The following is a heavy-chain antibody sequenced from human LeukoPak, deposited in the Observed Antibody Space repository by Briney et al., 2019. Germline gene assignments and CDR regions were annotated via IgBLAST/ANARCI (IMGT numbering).Heavy chain of an antibody. CDR3: ARHLSGITGYTYGRGIDY. V-gene: IGHV3-7*01. D-gene: IGHD5-18*01. CDR1: GFTFSSYW. Sequence: GGSLRLSCAASGFTFSSYWMSWVRQAPGKGLEWVANVKKDGSEKYYVDSVKGRFTISRDNAKKSLYLQMNSLRAEDTAVYYCARHLSGITGYTYGRGIDYWGQGTLLTVSS. CDR2: VKKDGSEK. J-gene: IGHJ4*02.